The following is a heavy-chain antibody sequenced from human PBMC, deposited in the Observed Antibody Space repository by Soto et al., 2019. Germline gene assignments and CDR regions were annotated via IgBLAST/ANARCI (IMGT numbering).Heavy chain of an antibody. CDR1: GFTFDDYA. Sequence: PGGSLRLSCAASGFTFDDYAMHWVRQAPGKGLEWVSGISWNSGSIGYADSVKGRFTISRDNAKNSLYLQMNSLRAEDTALYYCAKGARTGTTGDFDYWGQGTLVTVSS. CDR3: AKGARTGTTGDFDY. D-gene: IGHD1-1*01. CDR2: ISWNSGSI. V-gene: IGHV3-9*01. J-gene: IGHJ4*02.